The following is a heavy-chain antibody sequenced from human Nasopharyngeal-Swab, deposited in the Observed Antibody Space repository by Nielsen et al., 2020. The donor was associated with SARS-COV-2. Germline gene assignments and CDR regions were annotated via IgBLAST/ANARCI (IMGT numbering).Heavy chain of an antibody. J-gene: IGHJ6*02. V-gene: IGHV3-21*01. CDR2: ISSSSSYI. CDR1: GFTFSSYS. D-gene: IGHD2-15*01. Sequence: GGSLRLSCAASGFTFSSYSMNWVRQAPGKGLEWVSSISSSSSYIYYADSVKGRFTISRDNAKNSLYLQMNSLRAEDTAVYYCARGGVVVAASLDVWGQGTTVTVSS. CDR3: ARGGVVVAASLDV.